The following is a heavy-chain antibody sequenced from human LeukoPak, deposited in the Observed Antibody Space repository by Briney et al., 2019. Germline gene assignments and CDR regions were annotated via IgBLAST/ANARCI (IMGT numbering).Heavy chain of an antibody. CDR1: GYTFTGYY. V-gene: IGHV1-2*02. J-gene: IGHJ5*02. D-gene: IGHD5-18*01. Sequence: GASVKVSCKTSGYTFTGYYMHRVRQAPGQGFEWMGWINANSGGTNYAQKFQGRVTMTRDTSISTAYMELSRLRSDDTAVYYCARGPRGYSYAPGNWFDPWGQGTLVTVSS. CDR3: ARGPRGYSYAPGNWFDP. CDR2: INANSGGT.